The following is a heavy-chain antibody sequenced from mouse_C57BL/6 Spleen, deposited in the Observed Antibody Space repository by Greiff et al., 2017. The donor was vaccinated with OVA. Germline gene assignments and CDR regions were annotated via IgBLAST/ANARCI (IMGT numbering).Heavy chain of an antibody. Sequence: EVQLQQSGPELVKPGASVKISCKASGYTFTDYYMNWVKQSHGKSLEWIGDINPNNGGTSYNQKFKGKATLTVDKSSSTAYMELRSLTSEDSAVCYYVRLGLGTQCAYWGKGTLVTVSA. CDR3: VRLGLGTQCAY. CDR1: GYTFTDYY. CDR2: INPNNGGT. D-gene: IGHD2-14*01. V-gene: IGHV1-26*01. J-gene: IGHJ3*01.